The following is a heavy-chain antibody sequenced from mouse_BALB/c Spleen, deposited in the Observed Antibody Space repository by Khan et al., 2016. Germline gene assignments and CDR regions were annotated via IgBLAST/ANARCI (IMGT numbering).Heavy chain of an antibody. CDR3: ARSDYGDKDAMDY. CDR1: GYSITSDYA. J-gene: IGHJ4*01. Sequence: VQLKESGPGLVKPSQSLSLTCTVTGYSITSDYAWNWIRQFPGNRLEWMGYISYSGSTSCNPSLKSRISITRDPSKNQFFLQLNSVTSEDTATYYCARSDYGDKDAMDYWGQGTSVTVSS. V-gene: IGHV3-2*02. CDR2: ISYSGST. D-gene: IGHD1-1*01.